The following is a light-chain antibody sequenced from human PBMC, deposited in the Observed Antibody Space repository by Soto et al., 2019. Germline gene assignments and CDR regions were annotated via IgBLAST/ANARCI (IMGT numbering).Light chain of an antibody. Sequence: DIQMTQSPPSLSASVGDRVTITCRASLGISNYLAWYQQKPGKVPKLLIYAASTLQSGVPSRFSGSGSGTDFTLTISSLQPEDVATYYCQKYNSAPLTFGPGTKVDIK. CDR2: AAS. V-gene: IGKV1-27*01. CDR3: QKYNSAPLT. J-gene: IGKJ3*01. CDR1: LGISNY.